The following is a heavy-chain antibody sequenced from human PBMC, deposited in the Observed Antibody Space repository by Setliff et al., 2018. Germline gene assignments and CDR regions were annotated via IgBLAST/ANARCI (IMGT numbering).Heavy chain of an antibody. Sequence: ASVKVSCKASGYTFTSYAMHWVRQAPGQRLEWMGWINAGNGNTKYSQKFQGRVTITRDTSASTAYMELSSLRSEDTAVYYCARDPASSGYDTYYYYYYGMGVWGQGTTVTSP. J-gene: IGHJ6*02. D-gene: IGHD5-12*01. CDR1: GYTFTSYA. CDR2: INAGNGNT. CDR3: ARDPASSGYDTYYYYYYGMGV. V-gene: IGHV1-3*01.